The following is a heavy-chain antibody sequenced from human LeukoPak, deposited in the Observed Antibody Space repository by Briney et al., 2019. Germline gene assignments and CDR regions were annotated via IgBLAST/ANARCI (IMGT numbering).Heavy chain of an antibody. D-gene: IGHD2-15*01. J-gene: IGHJ3*02. CDR2: IHPGDSDT. Sequence: GESLKISCKGSGYSFTNYWIGWVRQMPGKGLEWMGIIHPGDSDTSYSPSFEGQVTLSADKSISTAYLQWSSLRASDTAMYFCARHEESCSSGNCNSGDAFDIWGQGTVVTVSS. V-gene: IGHV5-51*01. CDR1: GYSFTNYW. CDR3: ARHEESCSSGNCNSGDAFDI.